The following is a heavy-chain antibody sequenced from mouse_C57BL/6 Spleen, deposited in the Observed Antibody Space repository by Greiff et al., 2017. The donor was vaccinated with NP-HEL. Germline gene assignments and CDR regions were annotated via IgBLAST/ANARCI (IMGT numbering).Heavy chain of an antibody. D-gene: IGHD1-1*02. J-gene: IGHJ4*01. V-gene: IGHV1-69*01. Sequence: VQLQQPGAELVMPGASVKLSCKASGYTFTSYWMHWVKQRPGQGLEWIGEIDPSDSYTNYNQKFQGKSTLNVDKSSSTAYMQLSSLSSEDSAVYYCASWGSNYYYAMDYWGQGTSVTVSS. CDR3: ASWGSNYYYAMDY. CDR2: IDPSDSYT. CDR1: GYTFTSYW.